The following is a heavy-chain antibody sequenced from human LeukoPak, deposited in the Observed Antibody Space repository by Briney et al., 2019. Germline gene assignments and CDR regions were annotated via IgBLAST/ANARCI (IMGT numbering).Heavy chain of an antibody. D-gene: IGHD3-10*02. CDR3: AELGITMIGGV. Sequence: GGSLRLSCAASGFTLSSYWMHWVRQAPGKGLVWVSRINSDGSSTSYADSVKGRFTISRDNAKNSLYLQMNSLRAEDTAVYYCAELGITMIGGVWGKGTTVTISS. J-gene: IGHJ6*04. CDR2: INSDGSST. CDR1: GFTLSSYW. V-gene: IGHV3-74*01.